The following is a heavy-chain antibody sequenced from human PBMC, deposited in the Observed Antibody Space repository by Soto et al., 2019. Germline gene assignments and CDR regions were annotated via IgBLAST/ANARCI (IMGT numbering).Heavy chain of an antibody. V-gene: IGHV4-39*01. CDR1: GYSVSSSDYY. CDR3: APLSVSLSGPYGIHV. CDR2: MFYSGLT. Sequence: SETLSLTFSVSGYSVSSSDYYWAWIRQPPGKGLEWIGSMFYSGLTYYNPSLKSRVTLSVDTSKNQFSVRLNSVTAADTAVYYCAPLSVSLSGPYGIHVWGQGTTVTVSS. D-gene: IGHD2-15*01. J-gene: IGHJ6*02.